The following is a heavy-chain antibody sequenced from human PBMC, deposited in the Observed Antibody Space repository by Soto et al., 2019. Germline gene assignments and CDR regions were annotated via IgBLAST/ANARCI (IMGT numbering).Heavy chain of an antibody. CDR1: GFTFSRYW. CDR3: ASPYMYSSGLYFYGMDV. V-gene: IGHV3-74*01. J-gene: IGHJ6*02. D-gene: IGHD6-19*01. Sequence: EVQLVESGGGLVQPGGSLRLSCAASGFTFSRYWMYWVRQAPGKGLVWVSRINSDGSDTYYADSVKGRFTISRDNAKNTVSLQMNSLRAEDTAVYYCASPYMYSSGLYFYGMDVWGQGTTVTVSS. CDR2: INSDGSDT.